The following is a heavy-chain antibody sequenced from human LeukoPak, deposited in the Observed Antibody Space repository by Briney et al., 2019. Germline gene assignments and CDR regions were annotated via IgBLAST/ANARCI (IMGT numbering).Heavy chain of an antibody. D-gene: IGHD3-22*01. CDR3: ARDPRYYDSSGYSDY. J-gene: IGHJ4*02. CDR1: GYTFTGYY. V-gene: IGHV1-2*02. Sequence: ASVKVSCKASGYTFTGYYMHWVRQAPGQGLEWMGWINPNSGGTNYAQKFQGRVTMTRDTSISTAYMELSRLRSDDTAVYYCARDPRYYDSSGYSDYWGQGTLVTVSS. CDR2: INPNSGGT.